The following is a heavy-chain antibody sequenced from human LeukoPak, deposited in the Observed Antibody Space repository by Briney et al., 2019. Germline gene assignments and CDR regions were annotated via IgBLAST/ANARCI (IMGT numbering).Heavy chain of an antibody. CDR3: ARDKINLVRGVITRLNYYYYYMDV. V-gene: IGHV1-8*01. Sequence: ASVKVSCKASGYTFTSYDINWVRQATGQGLEWMGWMNPNSGNTGYAQKVQGRVTMTRNTSISTTYMEMSRLRSEDTAVYYCARDKINLVRGVITRLNYYYYYMDVWGKGTTVTVSS. CDR2: MNPNSGNT. CDR1: GYTFTSYD. J-gene: IGHJ6*03. D-gene: IGHD3-10*01.